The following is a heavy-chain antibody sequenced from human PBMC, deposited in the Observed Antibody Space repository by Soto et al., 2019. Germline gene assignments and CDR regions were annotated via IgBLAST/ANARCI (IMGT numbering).Heavy chain of an antibody. Sequence: EVQLVESGGGSVQPGGSLRLSCAASGFSFSSYFMAWVRQAPGEGLVSVSHVPGDGSRASYADSVRGRFTISRDNAKNTLYLQTDSLTDEDTAIYYCARESWYSLDVWGHGTTVTVSS. D-gene: IGHD1-26*01. CDR3: ARESWYSLDV. V-gene: IGHV3-74*01. J-gene: IGHJ6*02. CDR2: VPGDGSRA. CDR1: GFSFSSYF.